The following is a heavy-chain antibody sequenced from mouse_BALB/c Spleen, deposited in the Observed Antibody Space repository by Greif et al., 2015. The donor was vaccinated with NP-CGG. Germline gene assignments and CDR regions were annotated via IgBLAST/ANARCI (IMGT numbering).Heavy chain of an antibody. Sequence: EVKLQESGAELVRSGASVKLSCTASGFNIKDYYMHWVKQRPEQGLEWIGWIDPENGDTEYAPKFQGKATMTADTSSNPAYLQLSSLTSEDTAVYYCNAGNYYWGQGTTLTVSS. CDR1: GFNIKDYY. CDR3: NAGNYY. CDR2: IDPENGDT. D-gene: IGHD2-1*01. J-gene: IGHJ2*01. V-gene: IGHV14-4*02.